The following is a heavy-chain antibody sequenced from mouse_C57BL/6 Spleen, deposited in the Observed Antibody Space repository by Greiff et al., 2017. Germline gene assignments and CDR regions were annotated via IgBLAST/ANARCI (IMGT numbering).Heavy chain of an antibody. V-gene: IGHV1-59*01. CDR3: AKGDYYGSSYNAMDY. Sequence: QVQLQQLGAELVRPGTSVKLSCKASGYTFTSYWRHWVKQRPGQGFEWIGVIDPSDSYTNYNQKFKGKATLTVDTSSSTAYMQLSSLTSEDSAVYYCAKGDYYGSSYNAMDYWGQGTSVTVSS. CDR1: GYTFTSYW. CDR2: IDPSDSYT. D-gene: IGHD1-1*01. J-gene: IGHJ4*01.